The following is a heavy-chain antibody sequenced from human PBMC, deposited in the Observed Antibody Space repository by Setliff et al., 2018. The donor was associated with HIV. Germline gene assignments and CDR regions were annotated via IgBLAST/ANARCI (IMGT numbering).Heavy chain of an antibody. Sequence: PGGSLRLSCAASGFSFSIYEMNWVRQAPGKGLEWLSYISSSRGTILYVDSVQGRFTISRDNAKNSLYLQMNSLRAEDTAVYYCARSHYDRRCYYYRGDAFDIWGLGTMVTVSS. CDR1: GFSFSIYE. CDR2: ISSSRGTI. D-gene: IGHD3-22*01. J-gene: IGHJ3*02. CDR3: ARSHYDRRCYYYRGDAFDI. V-gene: IGHV3-48*03.